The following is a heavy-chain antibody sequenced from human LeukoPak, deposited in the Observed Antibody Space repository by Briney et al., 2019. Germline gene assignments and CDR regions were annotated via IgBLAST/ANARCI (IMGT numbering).Heavy chain of an antibody. CDR3: ARGPLPGNYGDYGGFAP. J-gene: IGHJ5*02. D-gene: IGHD4-17*01. Sequence: GGSLRLSCAASGFTFSSYSMNWVRQAPGKGLEWVSSISSSSSYIYYADSVKGRFTISRDNAKNSLYLQMNSLRAEDTAVYYWARGPLPGNYGDYGGFAPGGQGTLFTVSS. CDR2: ISSSSSYI. V-gene: IGHV3-21*01. CDR1: GFTFSSYS.